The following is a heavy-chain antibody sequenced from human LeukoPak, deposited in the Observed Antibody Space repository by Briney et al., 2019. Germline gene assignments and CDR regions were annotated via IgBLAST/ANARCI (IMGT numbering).Heavy chain of an antibody. CDR2: IYYSGST. CDR3: ASRTNDAFDI. D-gene: IGHD3-3*01. CDR1: GGSISSYY. V-gene: IGHV4-59*01. Sequence: SETLSLTCTVSGGSISSYYWSWIRQPPGKGLEWIGYIYYSGSTNYNPSLKSRVTISVGTSKNQFSLKLSSVTAADTAVYYCASRTNDAFDIWGQGTMVTVSS. J-gene: IGHJ3*02.